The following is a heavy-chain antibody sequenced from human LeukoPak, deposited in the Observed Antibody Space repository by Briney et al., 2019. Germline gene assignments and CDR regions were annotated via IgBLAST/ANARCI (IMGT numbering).Heavy chain of an antibody. J-gene: IGHJ3*02. V-gene: IGHV4-39*01. CDR3: ARANLLEADSAFDI. CDR2: IYYSRSI. D-gene: IGHD1-1*01. CDR1: GGSLSSRSYY. Sequence: SEPLSLTCTVSGGSLSSRSYYWGWIRQPPGRGREWFGSIYYSRSIYYNPSLKSRVTISVDTSKNEFALKLSSVTAADTAVYYCARANLLEADSAFDIWGQGTMITVSS.